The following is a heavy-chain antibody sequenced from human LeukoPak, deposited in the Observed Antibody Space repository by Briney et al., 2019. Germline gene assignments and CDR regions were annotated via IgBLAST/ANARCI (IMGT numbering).Heavy chain of an antibody. V-gene: IGHV4-59*01. J-gene: IGHJ1*01. CDR2: ISYSGST. Sequence: PSETLSLTCSVSGGSISSYYGSWIRQPPGKGLEWIGYISYSGSTNYNPPLKSRVTISVDTSKNQFSLKLSSVTAADTAVYYCARSGGYLLYMYFQHWGQGTLVTVSS. CDR3: ARSGGYLLYMYFQH. D-gene: IGHD3-22*01. CDR1: GGSISSYY.